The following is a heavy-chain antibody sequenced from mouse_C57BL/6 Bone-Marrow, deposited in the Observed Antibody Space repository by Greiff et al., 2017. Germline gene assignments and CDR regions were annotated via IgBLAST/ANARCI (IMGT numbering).Heavy chain of an antibody. CDR1: GYTFTSYG. D-gene: IGHD2-3*01. Sequence: QVQLQQSGAELARPGASVKLSCKASGYTFTSYGISWVKQRTGQGLEWIGEIYPRSGNTYYNEKFKGKATLTADKSSSTAYMELRSLTSEDSAVYFWARCDGPWFAYWGQGTLVTVSA. CDR3: ARCDGPWFAY. CDR2: IYPRSGNT. V-gene: IGHV1-81*01. J-gene: IGHJ3*01.